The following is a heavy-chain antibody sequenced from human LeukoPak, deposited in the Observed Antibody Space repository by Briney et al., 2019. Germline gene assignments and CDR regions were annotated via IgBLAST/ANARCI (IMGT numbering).Heavy chain of an antibody. J-gene: IGHJ4*02. V-gene: IGHV1-46*01. Sequence: ASVKVSCKASGYTFTSYYMHWVRQATGQGLEWMGIINPSGGSTSYAQKFQGRVTMTRDTSTSTVYMELSSLRSEDTAVYYCARDPTYGDYGGFFDYWGQGTLVTVSS. D-gene: IGHD4-17*01. CDR2: INPSGGST. CDR1: GYTFTSYY. CDR3: ARDPTYGDYGGFFDY.